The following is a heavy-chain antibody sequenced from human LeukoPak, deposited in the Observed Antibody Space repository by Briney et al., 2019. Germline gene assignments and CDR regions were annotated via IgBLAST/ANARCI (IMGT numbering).Heavy chain of an antibody. CDR2: ISWNSGSI. D-gene: IGHD6-13*01. Sequence: GRSLRLSCAASGFTFDDYAMHWVRQAPGKGLEWVSGISWNSGSIGYADSVKGRFTISRDNAKNSLYLQMNSLRAEDTALYYCAKVSQAAAGRGLFDYWGQGTLVTVSS. J-gene: IGHJ4*02. CDR3: AKVSQAAAGRGLFDY. V-gene: IGHV3-9*01. CDR1: GFTFDDYA.